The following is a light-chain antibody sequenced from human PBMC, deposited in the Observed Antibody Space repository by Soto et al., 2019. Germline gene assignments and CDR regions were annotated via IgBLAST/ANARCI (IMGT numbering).Light chain of an antibody. CDR1: PSVSGSN. J-gene: IGKJ1*01. V-gene: IGKV3-15*01. Sequence: VLTQSPGTLSLSPGERATLSCRASPSVSGSNLAWYQQIPGQAPRLLIYGASARATGVPARFSGSGSGTEFTLTISRLQSEDFAVYYCQQYNNWWTFGQGTKVDIK. CDR2: GAS. CDR3: QQYNNWWT.